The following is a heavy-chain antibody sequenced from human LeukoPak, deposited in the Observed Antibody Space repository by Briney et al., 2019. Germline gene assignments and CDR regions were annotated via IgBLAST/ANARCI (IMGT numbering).Heavy chain of an antibody. V-gene: IGHV4-59*01. CDR3: ARDAQGYSYGYYCYYMDV. J-gene: IGHJ6*03. D-gene: IGHD5-18*01. CDR2: IYYSGST. Sequence: SETLSLTCTVSGGSISSYYWSWIRQPPGKGLEWIGYIYYSGSTNPSLKSRVTISVDTSKNQFSLKLSSVTAADTAVYYCARDAQGYSYGYYCYYMDVWGKGTTVTVSS. CDR1: GGSISSYY.